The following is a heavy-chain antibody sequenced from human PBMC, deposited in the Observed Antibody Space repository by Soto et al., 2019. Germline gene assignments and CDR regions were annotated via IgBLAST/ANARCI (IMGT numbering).Heavy chain of an antibody. D-gene: IGHD2-8*01. Sequence: SVKVSCKASGGTFSSYAISWVRQAPGQGLEWMGGIIPIFGTANYAQKFQGRVTITADESTSTAYMELSSLRSEDTAVYYCTRQMVPKIPYYYYYGMDVWGQGTTVTVSS. V-gene: IGHV1-69*13. CDR2: IIPIFGTA. CDR3: TRQMVPKIPYYYYYGMDV. CDR1: GGTFSSYA. J-gene: IGHJ6*02.